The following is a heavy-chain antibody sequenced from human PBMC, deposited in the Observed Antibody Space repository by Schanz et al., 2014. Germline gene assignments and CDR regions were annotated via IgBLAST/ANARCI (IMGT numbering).Heavy chain of an antibody. J-gene: IGHJ3*02. D-gene: IGHD3-10*01. V-gene: IGHV4-31*02. Sequence: WTWIRQHPGKGLEWIGYTYYSGSTDYNPSLKTRVTMSVDTSKNQFSLRLSSVTAADTAVYFCARVTIPTEELVWFGELEATNAFDIWGQGTMVTVSS. CDR2: TYYSGST. CDR3: ARVTIPTEELVWFGELEATNAFDI.